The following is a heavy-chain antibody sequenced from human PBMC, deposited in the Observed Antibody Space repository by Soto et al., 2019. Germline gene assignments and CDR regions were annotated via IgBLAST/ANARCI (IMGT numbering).Heavy chain of an antibody. CDR3: ARDPPSPRYGDYGAVDY. CDR1: GFTFSSYG. Sequence: QVQLVESGGGVVQPGRSLRLSCAASGFTFSSYGMHWVRQAPGKGLERVAVIWYDGSNKYYADSVKGRFTISRDNSKNTLYLQMNSLRAEDTAVYYCARDPPSPRYGDYGAVDYWGQGTLVTVSS. CDR2: IWYDGSNK. J-gene: IGHJ4*02. D-gene: IGHD4-17*01. V-gene: IGHV3-33*01.